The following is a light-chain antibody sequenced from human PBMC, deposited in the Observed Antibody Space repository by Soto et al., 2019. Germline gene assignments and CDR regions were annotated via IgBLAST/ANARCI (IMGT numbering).Light chain of an antibody. J-gene: IGLJ1*01. CDR3: LLSFSGDDYV. CDR1: AEAVTSSHY. V-gene: IGLV7-46*02. CDR2: DTN. Sequence: AVVPQEPSLTVSPGGTVTFTCGSNAEAVTSSHYAYWFQQKPGQAPRTLIYDTNNKHSWTPARFSGSLLGGKAALTLLGAQPEDEAEYYCLLSFSGDDYVFGTGTKV.